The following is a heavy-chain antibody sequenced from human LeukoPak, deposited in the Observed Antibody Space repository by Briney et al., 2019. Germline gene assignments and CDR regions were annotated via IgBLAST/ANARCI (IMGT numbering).Heavy chain of an antibody. CDR2: INPNSGGT. CDR1: GYTFTSYY. D-gene: IGHD1-26*01. CDR3: AATGIVGAHFDY. J-gene: IGHJ4*02. Sequence: ASVKVSCKASGYTFTSYYMHWVRQAPGQGLEWMGWINPNSGGTNYAQKFQGRVTMTRDTSISTAYMELSRLRSDDTAVYYCAATGIVGAHFDYWGQGTLVTVSS. V-gene: IGHV1-2*02.